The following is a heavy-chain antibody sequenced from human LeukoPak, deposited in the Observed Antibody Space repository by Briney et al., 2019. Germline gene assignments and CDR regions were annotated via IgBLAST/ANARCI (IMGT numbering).Heavy chain of an antibody. V-gene: IGHV4-59*01. CDR3: ARMRRYYYDSSGYYQEGYFDY. J-gene: IGHJ4*02. CDR2: IYYSGST. Sequence: SETLSLTCTVCGGSISSYYWSWIRQPPGKGLEWIGYIYYSGSTNYNPSLKSRVTISVDTSKNQFSLKLSSVTAADTAVYYCARMRRYYYDSSGYYQEGYFDYWGQGTLVTVSS. CDR1: GGSISSYY. D-gene: IGHD3-22*01.